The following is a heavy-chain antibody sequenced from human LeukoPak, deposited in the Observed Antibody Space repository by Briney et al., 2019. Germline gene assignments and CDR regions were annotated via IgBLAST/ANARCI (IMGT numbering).Heavy chain of an antibody. CDR1: GYTFTVYY. V-gene: IGHV1-2*02. CDR3: ARQHDYGDYSFGY. J-gene: IGHJ4*02. CDR2: INPNSGGT. D-gene: IGHD4-17*01. Sequence: ASVRVSCKASGYTFTVYYMHWVRQAPGQGLEWMGGINPNSGGTNYAQKFQGRVTMTRDTSISTAYMELSRLRSDDTAVYYCARQHDYGDYSFGYWGQGTLVTVSS.